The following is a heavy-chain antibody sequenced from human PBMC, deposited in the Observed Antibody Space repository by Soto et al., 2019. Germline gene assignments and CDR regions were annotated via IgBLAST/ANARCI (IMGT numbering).Heavy chain of an antibody. Sequence: SETLSLTCTVSGGSISSGGYYWSWIRQHQGKGLEWIGYIYYSGSTYYNPSLKSRVTITVDTAKNQSSLKLSSVTDADTSVYYCARFFGEWFWFDPWGQGTLVTVSS. J-gene: IGHJ5*02. D-gene: IGHD3-3*01. CDR1: GGSISSGGYY. V-gene: IGHV4-31*03. CDR2: IYYSGST. CDR3: ARFFGEWFWFDP.